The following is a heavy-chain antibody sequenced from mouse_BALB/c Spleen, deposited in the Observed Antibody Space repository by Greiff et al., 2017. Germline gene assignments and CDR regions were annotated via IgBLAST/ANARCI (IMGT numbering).Heavy chain of an antibody. J-gene: IGHJ3*01. CDR1: GFNIKDYY. CDR2: IDPENGNT. CDR3: ASYFSSWFAY. D-gene: IGHD2-10*01. Sequence: EVQLQQSGAELVRPGALVKLSCKASGFNIKDYYMHWVKQRPEQGLEWIGWIDPENGNTIYDPKFQGKASITADTSSNTAYLQLSSLTSEDTAVYYCASYFSSWFAYWGQETLVTVSS. V-gene: IGHV14-1*02.